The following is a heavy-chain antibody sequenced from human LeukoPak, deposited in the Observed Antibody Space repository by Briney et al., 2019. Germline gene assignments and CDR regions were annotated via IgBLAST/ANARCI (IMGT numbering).Heavy chain of an antibody. V-gene: IGHV4-38-2*01. CDR2: FYHSGST. CDR3: ARQGGYSYGYQSH. D-gene: IGHD5-18*01. Sequence: SETLSLTCAVSGYSISSGYYWGWIRQPPGKGLEWIGSFYHSGSTYYNPSLKSRVTIAVDTSKNQFSLELSSVTAADTAVYYCARQGGYSYGYQSHWGQGTLVTVCS. CDR1: GYSISSGYY. J-gene: IGHJ4*02.